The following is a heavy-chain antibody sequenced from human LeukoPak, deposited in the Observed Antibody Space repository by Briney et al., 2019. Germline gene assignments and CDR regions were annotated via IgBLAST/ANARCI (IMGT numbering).Heavy chain of an antibody. J-gene: IGHJ4*02. D-gene: IGHD1-26*01. V-gene: IGHV3-74*01. Sequence: GGSLRLSCAASGFTFSSYWMHWVRQTPGKGLVWVSRMNSDGRSTSYADSVKGRFTISRDNAKSTLYLQMNSLRADDTAVYYCAGSQYSGNASYWGQGTLVTVSS. CDR1: GFTFSSYW. CDR3: AGSQYSGNASY. CDR2: MNSDGRST.